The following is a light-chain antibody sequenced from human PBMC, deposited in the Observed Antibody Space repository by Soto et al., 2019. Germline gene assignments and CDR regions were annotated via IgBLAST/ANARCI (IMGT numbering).Light chain of an antibody. CDR3: QQYGSSPR. Sequence: EIVLTQSPGTLSLSPGERATLSCRASQSVSSDYLAWYQQKPGQAPRLLMYGASNRFTGIPDRFSGSGSGTDFTLTISRLEPEDSAVYYCQQYGSSPRFGQGTKVEIK. CDR2: GAS. CDR1: QSVSSDY. V-gene: IGKV3-20*01. J-gene: IGKJ1*01.